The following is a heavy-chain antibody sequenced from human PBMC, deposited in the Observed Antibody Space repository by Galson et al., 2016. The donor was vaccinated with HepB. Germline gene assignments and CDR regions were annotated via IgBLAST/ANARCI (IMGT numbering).Heavy chain of an antibody. Sequence: SVKVSCKASGFTFTSSAVQWVRQARGQRLEWIGWIVVGSGKTNYAQKFQERVTITRDLSTSTAHMELSSLRYEDTAVYYCAAGGPDYDSDYWGQGTLVTVSS. CDR1: GFTFTSSA. CDR3: AAGGPDYDSDY. D-gene: IGHD4-17*01. J-gene: IGHJ4*02. V-gene: IGHV1-58*01. CDR2: IVVGSGKT.